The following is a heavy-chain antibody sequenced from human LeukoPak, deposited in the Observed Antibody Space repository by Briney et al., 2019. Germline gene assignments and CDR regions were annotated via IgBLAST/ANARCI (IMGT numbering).Heavy chain of an antibody. CDR3: AGTYYYGSGSNYYFDY. CDR2: IYYSGST. Sequence: SETLSLTCTVSGGSISSYYWSWIRQPPGKGLEWIGYIYYSGSTNYNPSLKSRVTISVDTSKNQFSLKLSSVTAADTAVYYCAGTYYYGSGSNYYFDYWGQGTLVTVSS. J-gene: IGHJ4*02. V-gene: IGHV4-59*01. D-gene: IGHD3-10*01. CDR1: GGSISSYY.